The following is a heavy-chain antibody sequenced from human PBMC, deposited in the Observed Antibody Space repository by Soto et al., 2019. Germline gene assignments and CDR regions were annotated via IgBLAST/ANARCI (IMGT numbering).Heavy chain of an antibody. Sequence: PGGSLRLSCAASGFTFSSYAMSWVRQAPGKGLEWVSAISGSGGSTYYADSVKGRFTISRDNSKNTLYLQMNSLRAEDTAVYYCAKDGYYDYIWGSYSLDLDCWGQGTLVTVSS. CDR2: ISGSGGST. CDR3: AKDGYYDYIWGSYSLDLDC. D-gene: IGHD3-16*01. J-gene: IGHJ4*02. CDR1: GFTFSSYA. V-gene: IGHV3-23*01.